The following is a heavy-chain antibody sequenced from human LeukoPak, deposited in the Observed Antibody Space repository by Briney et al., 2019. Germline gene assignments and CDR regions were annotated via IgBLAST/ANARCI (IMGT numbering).Heavy chain of an antibody. V-gene: IGHV3-30*18. J-gene: IGHJ3*02. CDR1: GFTFSSYG. CDR3: AKVMTTVTPRPHDAFDI. Sequence: GGSLRLSCAASGFTFSSYGMHWVRQAPGKGLEWVAVISYGGSNKYYADSVKGRFTISRDNSKNTLYLQMNSLRAEDTAVYYCAKVMTTVTPRPHDAFDIWGQGTMVTVSS. CDR2: ISYGGSNK. D-gene: IGHD4-17*01.